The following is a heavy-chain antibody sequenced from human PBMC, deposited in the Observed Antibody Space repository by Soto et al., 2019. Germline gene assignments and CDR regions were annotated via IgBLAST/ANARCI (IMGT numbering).Heavy chain of an antibody. CDR2: IIPILGIA. CDR3: ARDRIAVAGLRFDY. J-gene: IGHJ4*02. D-gene: IGHD6-19*01. CDR1: GGTFSSYT. Sequence: GASVKVSCKASGGTFSSYTISWVRQAPGQGLEWMGRIIPILGIANYAQKLQGRVTMTTDTSTSTAYMELRSLRSDDTAVYYCARDRIAVAGLRFDYWGQGTLVTVSS. V-gene: IGHV1-69*04.